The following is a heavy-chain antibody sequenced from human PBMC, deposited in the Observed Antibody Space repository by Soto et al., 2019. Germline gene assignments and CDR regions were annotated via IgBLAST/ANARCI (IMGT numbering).Heavy chain of an antibody. Sequence: PSETLSLTCTVSGGSISRGPYSWGWIRQTPGEGLEWIGTIRYSDNTHYNPSLESRVTIYVDTSKNQFSLKLTSATAADTATYYCARDLWGYCGTDCYPLDVWGQGTTVTVSS. CDR1: GGSISRGPYS. CDR3: ARDLWGYCGTDCYPLDV. D-gene: IGHD2-21*02. CDR2: IRYSDNT. V-gene: IGHV4-39*07. J-gene: IGHJ6*02.